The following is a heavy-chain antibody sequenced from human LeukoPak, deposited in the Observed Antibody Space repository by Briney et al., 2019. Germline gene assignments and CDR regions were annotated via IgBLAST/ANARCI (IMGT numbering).Heavy chain of an antibody. J-gene: IGHJ4*02. CDR2: IIPIFGTA. CDR3: ARDSSGWYGFDY. V-gene: IGHV1-69*13. Sequence: RASVKVSCKASGGTFSSYAISWVRQAPGQGLEWMGGIIPIFGTANYAQKFQGRVTITADESTSTAYMELSSLRSEDTAVYYCARDSSGWYGFDYWGQGTLVIVSS. CDR1: GGTFSSYA. D-gene: IGHD6-19*01.